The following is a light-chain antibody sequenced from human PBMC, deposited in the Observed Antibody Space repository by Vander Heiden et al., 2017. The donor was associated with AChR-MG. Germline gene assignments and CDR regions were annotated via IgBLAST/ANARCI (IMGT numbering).Light chain of an antibody. CDR1: TSNIGSNT. CDR3: ATWDDDLIGVV. CDR2: SDD. V-gene: IGLV1-44*01. Sequence: QSVLIQPPSPSRPPGQTVTISCSGRTSNIGSNTVSWYQQLPGTAPKLLIHSDDRRPSGVPDRFSGSKSGTSASLAISGLQSEDEADYYCATWDDDLIGVVFGGGTKLTVL. J-gene: IGLJ2*01.